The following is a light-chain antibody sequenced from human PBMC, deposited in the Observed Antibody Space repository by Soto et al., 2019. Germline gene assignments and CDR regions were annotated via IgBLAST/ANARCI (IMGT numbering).Light chain of an antibody. V-gene: IGLV1-44*01. CDR1: SSNIGSNT. CDR2: SND. J-gene: IGLJ1*01. CDR3: AAWDDSLNGYV. Sequence: QSVLTQSPSASGTPGQRVTISCSGSSSNIGSNTVNWYQQLPGTAPKLLICSNDQRPSGVPDRFSASKSGTSASLAISGLQSEDEADYYCAAWDDSLNGYVFGTGTKVTVL.